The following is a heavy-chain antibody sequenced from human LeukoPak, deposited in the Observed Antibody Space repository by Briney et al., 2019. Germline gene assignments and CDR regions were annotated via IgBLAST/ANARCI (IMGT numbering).Heavy chain of an antibody. CDR3: ARDLKRWRAHWENLGFDP. Sequence: ASVKVSCTASGYTFTSYGNSWVRQAPGQGLEGMGWVNPNSGGTNYEQMLQGRGTMTTDTATSTAYMELRSLRSDDTAVYYCARDLKRWRAHWENLGFDPWGQGILVTVSS. CDR2: VNPNSGGT. CDR1: GYTFTSYG. D-gene: IGHD4-23*01. V-gene: IGHV1-18*01. J-gene: IGHJ5*02.